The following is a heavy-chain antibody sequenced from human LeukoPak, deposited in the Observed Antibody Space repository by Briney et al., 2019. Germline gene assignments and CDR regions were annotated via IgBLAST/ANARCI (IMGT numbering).Heavy chain of an antibody. CDR2: ISYDGSNK. V-gene: IGHV3-30*03. CDR1: GLTFSNHW. J-gene: IGHJ4*02. CDR3: ARDKGFDY. Sequence: GGSLRLSCVASGLTFSNHWMNWVRQAPGKGLEWVAVISYDGSNKYYADSVKGRFTISRDNSKNTLYLQMNSLRAEDTAVYYCARDKGFDYWGQGTLVTVSS.